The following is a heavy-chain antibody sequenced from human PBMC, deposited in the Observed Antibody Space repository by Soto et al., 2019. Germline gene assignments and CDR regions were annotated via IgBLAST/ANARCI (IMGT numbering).Heavy chain of an antibody. CDR2: LIPVFGSP. CDR1: GGTFSKDA. CDR3: TXXXXXXXXXGKTRYYAMDV. Sequence: QVQLVQSGAEVKKPGSSVTVSCKTSGGTFSKDAINWVRQAPGQGLEWMGLLIPVFGSPIYAQKFQGRIRITADESTSTAFMDLSSLRXXXXXXXXXTXXXXXXXXXGKTRYYAMDVWGQGTTVSVSS. V-gene: IGHV1-69*01. J-gene: IGHJ6*02. D-gene: IGHD1-1*01.